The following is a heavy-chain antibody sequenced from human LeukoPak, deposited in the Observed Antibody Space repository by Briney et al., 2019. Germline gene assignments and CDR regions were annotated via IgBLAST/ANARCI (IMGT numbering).Heavy chain of an antibody. CDR3: ASNREQWVVMDFDY. CDR1: IRFMHSSNNH. J-gene: IGHJ4*02. V-gene: IGHV4-39*01. CDR2: IYYSGTT. Sequence: PSETLTLTCTAWIRFMHSSNNHGGWIRQPPGKGLEWIGNIYYSGTTYYNPSLKSRVTISADTSKIQFSLNLSAVTTADTSLDSWASNREQWVVMDFDYWGQGTLVTVSS. D-gene: IGHD6-19*01.